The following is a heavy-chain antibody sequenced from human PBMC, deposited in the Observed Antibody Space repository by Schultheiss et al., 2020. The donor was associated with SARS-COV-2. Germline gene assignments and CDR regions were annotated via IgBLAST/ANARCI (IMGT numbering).Heavy chain of an antibody. D-gene: IGHD3-10*01. CDR3: ARHSGGLLWFGELAE. CDR1: GYSISSGYY. Sequence: GSLRLSCAVSGYSISSGYYWSWIRKPPGKGLEWIGYIYYSGSTNYNPSLKSRVTISVDTSKNQFSLKLSSVTAADTAVYYCARHSGGLLWFGELAEWGQGTLVTVSS. CDR2: IYYSGST. V-gene: IGHV4-59*08. J-gene: IGHJ4*02.